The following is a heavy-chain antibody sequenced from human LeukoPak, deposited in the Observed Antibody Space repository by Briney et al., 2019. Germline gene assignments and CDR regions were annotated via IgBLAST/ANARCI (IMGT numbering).Heavy chain of an antibody. J-gene: IGHJ4*02. CDR3: ARDLYVAVAGTGFDY. V-gene: IGHV3-9*01. Sequence: GGSLRLSCVASGFTLEDYGMSWVRQAPGKGLEWVSGISWNSGSIGYADSVKGRFTISRDNAKNSLYLQMNSLRAEDTALYYCARDLYVAVAGTGFDYWGQGTLVTVSS. CDR1: GFTLEDYG. CDR2: ISWNSGSI. D-gene: IGHD6-19*01.